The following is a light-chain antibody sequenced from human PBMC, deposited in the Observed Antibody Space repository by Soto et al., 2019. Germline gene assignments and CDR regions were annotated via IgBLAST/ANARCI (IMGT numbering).Light chain of an antibody. CDR2: DAS. Sequence: EIVLTQSPDTLSLSPGERATHSCRASQSVRSNYLAWYQQKPGQAPRFLIYDASSRATGIPDRFSGSGSGTDFTLTISRLEPEDFAVYYCQKYGSSPLTFGGGTKVDIK. J-gene: IGKJ4*01. CDR3: QKYGSSPLT. V-gene: IGKV3-20*01. CDR1: QSVRSNY.